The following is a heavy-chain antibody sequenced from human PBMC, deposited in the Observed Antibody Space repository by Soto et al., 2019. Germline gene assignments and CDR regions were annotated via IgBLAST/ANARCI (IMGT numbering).Heavy chain of an antibody. Sequence: VHLVESGGDLVHPGGSLRLSCAASGFTFSSYWMHWVRQVPGKGLVWVSRISPDGKNTNYADSVKGRFTISRDNAKNTVFPQMNSLRVEDMAVYYCVRGASSGYYRIDYWGQGALVTVSS. CDR1: GFTFSSYW. J-gene: IGHJ4*02. V-gene: IGHV3-74*01. CDR2: ISPDGKNT. CDR3: VRGASSGYYRIDY. D-gene: IGHD3-22*01.